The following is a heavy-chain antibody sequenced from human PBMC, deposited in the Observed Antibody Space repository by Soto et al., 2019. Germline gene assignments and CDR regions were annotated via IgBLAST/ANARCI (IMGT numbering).Heavy chain of an antibody. D-gene: IGHD3-10*01. J-gene: IGHJ5*02. CDR3: ARRVTMVRGDAGGWFDP. CDR1: GGSISSSSYY. V-gene: IGHV4-39*01. Sequence: PSETLSLTCTVSGGSISSSSYYWGWIRQPPGKGLEWIGSIYYSGSTYYNPSLKSRVTISVDTSKNQFSLKLSSVTAADTAVYYCARRVTMVRGDAGGWFDPWGQGTLVTVSS. CDR2: IYYSGST.